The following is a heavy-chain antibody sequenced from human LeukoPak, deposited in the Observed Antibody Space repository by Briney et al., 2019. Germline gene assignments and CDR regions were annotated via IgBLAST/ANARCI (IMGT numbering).Heavy chain of an antibody. V-gene: IGHV4-30-4*08. CDR2: IYYSGST. CDR1: GGSISSGDYY. CDR3: ARRKWDSGTYQYYFDY. D-gene: IGHD3-10*01. J-gene: IGHJ4*02. Sequence: PSETLFLTCTVSGGSISSGDYYWSWIRQPPGKGLEWIGYIYYSGSTYYNPSLKSRVTISLDKSSNQFSLNLNSVTAADTAVYYCARRKWDSGTYQYYFDYWGQGTLVTVSS.